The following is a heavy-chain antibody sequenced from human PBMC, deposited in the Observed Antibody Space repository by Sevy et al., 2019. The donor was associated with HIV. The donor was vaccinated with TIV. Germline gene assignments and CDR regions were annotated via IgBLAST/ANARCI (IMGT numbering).Heavy chain of an antibody. Sequence: GGSLRLSCAASGFTFRSYSMNWVRQAPGKGLEWVSSISSSSGYIYYVDAVKGRFTISRDNAKNSLYLQMNSLRAEDTAVYYCARDYPYSSSSPSFFDYWGQGTLVTVSS. CDR1: GFTFRSYS. CDR2: ISSSSGYI. CDR3: ARDYPYSSSSPSFFDY. J-gene: IGHJ4*02. V-gene: IGHV3-21*01. D-gene: IGHD6-6*01.